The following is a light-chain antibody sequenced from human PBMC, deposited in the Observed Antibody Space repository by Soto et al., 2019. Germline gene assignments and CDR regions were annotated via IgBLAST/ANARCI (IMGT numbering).Light chain of an antibody. J-gene: IGKJ1*01. CDR3: QQYGSSPQT. CDR2: GAS. CDR1: QSVSSNY. Sequence: EIVLTQSTGTLSLSPGERATLSCRASQSVSSNYLAWYQQKPGQAPRLLIYGASSRATGIPDRFSGSGSGKDFTLTISRLEPEDFAVYYCQQYGSSPQTFGQGTKVEIK. V-gene: IGKV3-20*01.